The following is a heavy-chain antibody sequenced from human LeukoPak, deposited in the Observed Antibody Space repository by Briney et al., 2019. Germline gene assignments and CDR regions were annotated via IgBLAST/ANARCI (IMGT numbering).Heavy chain of an antibody. V-gene: IGHV4-34*01. D-gene: IGHD4-11*01. CDR3: ARGVRDYKYDY. CDR1: GGSFSGCY. J-gene: IGHJ4*02. CDR2: INHSGST. Sequence: SETLCLTCAVYGGSFSGCYWSWIRQPPGKGLEWIGEINHSGSTNYNPSLKSRVTISVDTSKNQFSLKLSSVTAADTAVYYCARGVRDYKYDYWGQGTLVPVSS.